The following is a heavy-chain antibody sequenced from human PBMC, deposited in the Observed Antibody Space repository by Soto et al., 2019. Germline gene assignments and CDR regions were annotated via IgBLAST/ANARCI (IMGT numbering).Heavy chain of an antibody. CDR2: ISYDGSNK. Sequence: QVQLVESGGGVVQPGRSLRLSCAASGFTFSSYAMHWVRQAPGKGLEWVAVISYDGSNKYYADSVKGRFTISRDNSKNTLYLQMNSLRAEDTAVYYCARDQSGSYPNWFDPWGQGTLVTVSS. J-gene: IGHJ5*02. CDR3: ARDQSGSYPNWFDP. V-gene: IGHV3-30-3*01. CDR1: GFTFSSYA. D-gene: IGHD1-26*01.